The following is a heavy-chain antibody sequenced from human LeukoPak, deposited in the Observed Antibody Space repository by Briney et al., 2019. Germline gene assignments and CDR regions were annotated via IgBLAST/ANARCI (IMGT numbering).Heavy chain of an antibody. V-gene: IGHV3-48*01. CDR2: ISSSSTI. J-gene: IGHJ4*01. CDR1: GLTFSSYS. CDR3: ARARYDSSGYYGLFDY. Sequence: GGSLRLSCAASGLTFSSYSMNWVRQAPGKGLEWVSYISSSSTIYYADSVKGRFTISRDNAKNSLYLQMNSLRAEDTAVYYCARARYDSSGYYGLFDYWGQGTLVTVSS. D-gene: IGHD3-22*01.